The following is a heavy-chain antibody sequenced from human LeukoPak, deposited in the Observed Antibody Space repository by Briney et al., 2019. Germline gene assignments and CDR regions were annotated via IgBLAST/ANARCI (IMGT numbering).Heavy chain of an antibody. V-gene: IGHV1-2*02. J-gene: IGHJ6*03. CDR2: INPNSGGT. CDR1: GYTFSGYY. D-gene: IGHD3-22*01. CDR3: ARTRLASHYYYDSSGPGVYYYYMDV. Sequence: ASVKVSCKASGYTFSGYYMHWVRQAPGQGLEWMGWINPNSGGTNYAQKFQGRVTMTRDTSISTAYMELSRLRSDDTAVYYCARTRLASHYYYDSSGPGVYYYYMDVWGKGTTVTVSS.